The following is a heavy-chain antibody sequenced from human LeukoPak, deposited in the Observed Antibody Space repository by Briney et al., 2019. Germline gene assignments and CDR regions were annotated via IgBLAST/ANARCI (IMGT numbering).Heavy chain of an antibody. J-gene: IGHJ4*02. V-gene: IGHV4-34*01. CDR1: GGSFTGYH. CDR3: ARGSEIAAAGTGFYIDY. D-gene: IGHD6-13*01. Sequence: PSETLSLTCAVYGGSFTGYHWSWIRQPPGKGLEWIGETSHSGGTNYNPSLKSRVTISVDTSKNQFSLRLSSVTAADTAFYHCARGSEIAAAGTGFYIDYWGQGTLVTVSS. CDR2: TSHSGGT.